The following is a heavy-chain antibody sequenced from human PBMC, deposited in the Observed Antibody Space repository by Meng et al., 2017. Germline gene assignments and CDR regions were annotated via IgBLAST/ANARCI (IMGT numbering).Heavy chain of an antibody. J-gene: IGHJ4*02. CDR1: GGSVSSGSYY. V-gene: IGHV4-61*01. CDR3: AGTEDYYFDY. Sequence: SETLSLTCTVSGGSVSSGSYYWSWIRQPPGKGLEWIGYIYYSGSTNYNPSLKSRVTISVDTSKNQFSLKLSSVTAADTAVYYCAGTEDYYFDYWGQGTLVTVSS. D-gene: IGHD3/OR15-3a*01. CDR2: IYYSGST.